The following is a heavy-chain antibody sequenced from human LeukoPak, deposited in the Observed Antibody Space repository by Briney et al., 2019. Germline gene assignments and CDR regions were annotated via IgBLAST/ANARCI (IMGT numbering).Heavy chain of an antibody. V-gene: IGHV6-1*01. CDR2: TYYRSKWYN. CDR3: ARGLLSWHYDILTGYSPVGAFDI. Sequence: QTLSLTCAISGDSVSSSSAAWNWIRQSPSRGLEWLGRTYYRSKWYNNYAVSVKSRITINPDTSKNQFSLQLNSVTPEDTAVYYCARGLLSWHYDILTGYSPVGAFDIWGQGTMVTVSS. D-gene: IGHD3-9*01. CDR1: GDSVSSSSAA. J-gene: IGHJ3*02.